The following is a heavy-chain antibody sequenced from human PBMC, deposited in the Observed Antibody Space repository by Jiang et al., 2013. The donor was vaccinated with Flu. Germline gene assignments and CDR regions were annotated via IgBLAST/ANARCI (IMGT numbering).Heavy chain of an antibody. J-gene: IGHJ3*02. Sequence: GGSLRLSCAASGFTFIDYAMSWVRQAPGKGLEWVAVIWYDGSNKYYADSVKGRFTTSRDNSKNTLYLQMNSLRAEDTAVYYCARAHYYYDSSGYDGFKEAFDIWGQGTMVTVSS. D-gene: IGHD3-22*01. CDR1: GFTFIDYA. V-gene: IGHV3-33*08. CDR3: ARAHYYYDSSGYDGFKEAFDI. CDR2: IWYDGSNK.